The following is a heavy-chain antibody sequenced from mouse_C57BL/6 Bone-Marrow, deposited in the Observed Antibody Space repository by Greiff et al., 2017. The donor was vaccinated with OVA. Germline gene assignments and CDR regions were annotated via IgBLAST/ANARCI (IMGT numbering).Heavy chain of an antibody. Sequence: KESCKASGYTFTSYWMHWVKQRPGRGLEWIGRIDPNSGGTKYNEKFKSKATLTVDKPSSTAYMQLSSLTSEDSAVYYCERQLRLTGYFDYWGQGTTLTVSS. CDR2: IDPNSGGT. V-gene: IGHV1-72*01. D-gene: IGHD3-2*02. CDR3: ERQLRLTGYFDY. CDR1: GYTFTSYW. J-gene: IGHJ2*01.